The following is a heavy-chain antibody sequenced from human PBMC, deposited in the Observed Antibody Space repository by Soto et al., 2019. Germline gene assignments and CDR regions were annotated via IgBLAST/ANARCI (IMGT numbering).Heavy chain of an antibody. CDR1: GGSFSGYY. J-gene: IGHJ4*02. V-gene: IGHV4-34*01. CDR2: INHSGST. Sequence: SETLSLTCAVYGGSFSGYYWSWIRQPPGKGLEWIGEINHSGSTNYNPSLKSRVTISVDTSKNQFSLKLSSVTAADTAVYYCATSPYFDCWGQGTLVTVSS. D-gene: IGHD3-16*01. CDR3: ATSPYFDC.